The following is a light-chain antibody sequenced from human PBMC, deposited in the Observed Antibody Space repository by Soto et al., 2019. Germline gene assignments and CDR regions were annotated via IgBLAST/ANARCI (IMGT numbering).Light chain of an antibody. V-gene: IGKV3-15*01. CDR3: QQYSNWPPIT. J-gene: IGKJ5*01. Sequence: EIVLTQSPGTLSLSPGERATHSCRASQSVSSKLAWYQQKPGQAPRLLIYDTSTRATGIPARFSGSGSGTEFTLTISSLQSEDFAVYYCQQYSNWPPITFGQGTRLEIK. CDR1: QSVSSK. CDR2: DTS.